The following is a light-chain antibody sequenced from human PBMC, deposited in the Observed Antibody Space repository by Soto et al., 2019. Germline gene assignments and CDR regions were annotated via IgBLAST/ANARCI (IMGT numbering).Light chain of an antibody. Sequence: EIVLTQAPGTQSLSPGEGATLSCRASQSLTSSYLAWYQQKPGQAPRLLIYATSSRVTGIPDRFSGGGSGTDFTLTISRLEPEDFAVYYCQQYHGSPYTFGQGTKLEIK. CDR3: QQYHGSPYT. CDR1: QSLTSSY. J-gene: IGKJ2*01. CDR2: ATS. V-gene: IGKV3-20*01.